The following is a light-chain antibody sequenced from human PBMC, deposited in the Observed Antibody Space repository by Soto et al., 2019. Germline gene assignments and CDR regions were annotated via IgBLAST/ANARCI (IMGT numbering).Light chain of an antibody. J-gene: IGKJ1*01. CDR3: QQSDTFPWT. V-gene: IGKV1D-12*01. CDR1: QGISTW. Sequence: DIQVTQSPSSVSASVGERVTITCRASQGISTWLTWYQQKPGKAPKLLISAASSLQSGVPSRLSGSESGTDFTLTITSLQPEDFATYFCQQSDTFPWTFGQGTKVEMK. CDR2: AAS.